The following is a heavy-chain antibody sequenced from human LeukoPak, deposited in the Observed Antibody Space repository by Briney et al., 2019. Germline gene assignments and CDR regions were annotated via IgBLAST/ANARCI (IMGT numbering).Heavy chain of an antibody. V-gene: IGHV1-46*03. CDR3: TRDTYYYDSSGSYSIDY. D-gene: IGHD3-22*01. CDR2: INPSGGNT. CDR1: GFTFTRYY. Sequence: AAVKDSCKASGFTFTRYYMHWVRQAPGQGLEWMGLINPSGGNTTFAQKFQGRVTMTTDTSTSTVYMELSSLRSEDTAVYYCTRDTYYYDSSGSYSIDYWGQGTLVTVSS. J-gene: IGHJ4*02.